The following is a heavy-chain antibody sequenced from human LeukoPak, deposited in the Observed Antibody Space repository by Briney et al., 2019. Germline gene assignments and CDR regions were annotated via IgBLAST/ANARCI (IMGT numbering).Heavy chain of an antibody. V-gene: IGHV3-15*01. J-gene: IGHJ4*02. Sequence: GGSLRLSCAASGFTFSNAWMSWVRQAPGKGLEWVGRIKSKSDGGTTDYAAPVKGRFTISRDDSKNTLYLQMNSLKTEDTAVYYCTTDGTYYYGSGSYYYDYWGQGTLVTVSS. D-gene: IGHD3-10*01. CDR2: IKSKSDGGTT. CDR3: TTDGTYYYGSGSYYYDY. CDR1: GFTFSNAW.